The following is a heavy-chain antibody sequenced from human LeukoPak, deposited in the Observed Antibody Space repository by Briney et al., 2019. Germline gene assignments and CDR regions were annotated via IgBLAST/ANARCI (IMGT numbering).Heavy chain of an antibody. CDR2: IWFDGSTE. V-gene: IGHV3-33*01. Sequence: GRSLRLSCAASGFTFSSYGMHWVRQAPGKGLEWVAVIWFDGSTEYNADSVRGRFTISRDNSKNTLYLQVNTLRAEDTAVYYCARDRGYHSNPDYWGQGALVTVSS. J-gene: IGHJ4*02. CDR3: ARDRGYHSNPDY. D-gene: IGHD4-11*01. CDR1: GFTFSSYG.